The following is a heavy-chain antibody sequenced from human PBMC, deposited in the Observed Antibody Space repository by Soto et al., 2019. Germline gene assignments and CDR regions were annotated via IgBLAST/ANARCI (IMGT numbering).Heavy chain of an antibody. CDR3: ATLPPRIVVVVTPIPT. V-gene: IGHV4-30-2*01. CDR1: GGSISSGGYS. J-gene: IGHJ5*02. D-gene: IGHD2-8*02. CDR2: IYHSGST. Sequence: PSETLSLTCAVSGGSISSGGYSWSWIRQPPGKGLEWIGYIYHSGSTYYNPSLKSRVTISVDRSKNQFSLKLSSVTAADTAVYYCATLPPRIVVVVTPIPTWGQGTLVTVSS.